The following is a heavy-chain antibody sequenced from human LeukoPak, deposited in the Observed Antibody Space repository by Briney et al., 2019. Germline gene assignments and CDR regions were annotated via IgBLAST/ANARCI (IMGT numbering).Heavy chain of an antibody. V-gene: IGHV3-21*01. CDR2: ISSSSSYI. CDR3: ARDEYTSGWDDTFDI. D-gene: IGHD6-19*01. CDR1: GFTFSSYS. J-gene: IGHJ3*02. Sequence: PGGSLRLSCAASGFTFSSYSMNWVRQAPGKGLEWVSSISSSSSYIYYADSGKGRFTISRDNAKNSLYLQMNSLRAEDTAVYYCARDEYTSGWDDTFDIWGQGTMVTVSS.